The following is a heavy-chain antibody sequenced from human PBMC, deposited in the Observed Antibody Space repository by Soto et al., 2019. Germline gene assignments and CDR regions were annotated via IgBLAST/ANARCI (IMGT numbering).Heavy chain of an antibody. CDR1: AYTFTNYA. J-gene: IGHJ4*02. CDR2: ISGDNGNT. Sequence: QVQLVQSGAEVKKPGASVRVSCQTSAYTFTNYAVSWVRQAPGQGLEWMGWISGDNGNTIYAQKFQGRVTMTTDTSTRKAYMELRSLRSDDTAVYYCATGLLGYCSGGSGYSDSWGQGTLVTLSS. CDR3: ATGLLGYCSGGSGYSDS. D-gene: IGHD2-15*01. V-gene: IGHV1-18*01.